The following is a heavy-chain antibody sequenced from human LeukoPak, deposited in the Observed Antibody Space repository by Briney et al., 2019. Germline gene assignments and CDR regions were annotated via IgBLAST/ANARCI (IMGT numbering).Heavy chain of an antibody. Sequence: SETLSLTCTVSGGSISSSSYYWGWIRQPPGKGLEWIGEIYHSGSTNYNPSLKSRVTISVDKSKNQFSLKLSSVTAADTAVYYCARDCSAAAGTTWFDPWGQGTLVTVSA. J-gene: IGHJ5*02. V-gene: IGHV4-39*07. CDR2: IYHSGST. CDR3: ARDCSAAAGTTWFDP. CDR1: GGSISSSSYY. D-gene: IGHD6-13*01.